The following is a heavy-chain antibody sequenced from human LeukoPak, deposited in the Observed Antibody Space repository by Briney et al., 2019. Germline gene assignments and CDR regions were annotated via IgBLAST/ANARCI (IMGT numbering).Heavy chain of an antibody. Sequence: ASVKVSCKASGYTFTGYYMHWVRQAPGQGLEWMGWINPNSGGRNYAQKFQGRVTMTRDTSISTAYMYLSRLRSDDTAVYYCARAVNYDILTGYYRDIDYWGQGTLVTVSS. D-gene: IGHD3-9*01. J-gene: IGHJ4*02. CDR1: GYTFTGYY. CDR2: INPNSGGR. V-gene: IGHV1-2*02. CDR3: ARAVNYDILTGYYRDIDY.